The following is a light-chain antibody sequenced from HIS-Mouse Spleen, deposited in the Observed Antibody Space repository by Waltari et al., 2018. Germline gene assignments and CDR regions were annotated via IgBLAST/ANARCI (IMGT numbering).Light chain of an antibody. CDR1: SSNIGSNS. V-gene: IGLV1-47*01. CDR2: RNN. Sequence: QSVLTQPPSASGTPGQRVTISCSGRSSNIGSNSVNWYQQLPGTAPKLLIYRNNQRPSGVPDRFSGSKSGTSASLAISGLRSEDEADYYCAAWDDSLSGWVFGGGTKLTVL. J-gene: IGLJ3*02. CDR3: AAWDDSLSGWV.